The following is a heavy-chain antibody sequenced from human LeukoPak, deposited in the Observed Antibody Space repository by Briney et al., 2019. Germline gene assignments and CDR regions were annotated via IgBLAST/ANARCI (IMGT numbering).Heavy chain of an antibody. D-gene: IGHD3-22*01. V-gene: IGHV3-30*02. Sequence: GGSLRLSCAASGFTFSSYALSWVRQAPGKGLEWVAFIRFNGSYKYYADSVKGRFTISRDNSKNTLYLHMNSLRAEDTAVYYCVKERSPSMIVVVAFDSWGQGTLVTVSS. J-gene: IGHJ4*02. CDR3: VKERSPSMIVVVAFDS. CDR2: IRFNGSYK. CDR1: GFTFSSYA.